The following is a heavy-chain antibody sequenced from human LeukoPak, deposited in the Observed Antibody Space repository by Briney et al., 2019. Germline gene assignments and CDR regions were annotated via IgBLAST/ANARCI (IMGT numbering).Heavy chain of an antibody. Sequence: GGSLRLSCAASGLTFSSYGMHWLRQAPGKALEWVAFIRYDGSNKYYADSVKGRFTISRDNSKNTLYLQMNSLRAEDTAVYYCAVRSTGYSPFDYWGQGTLVTVSS. CDR2: IRYDGSNK. V-gene: IGHV3-30*02. CDR1: GLTFSSYG. J-gene: IGHJ4*02. CDR3: AVRSTGYSPFDY. D-gene: IGHD1-1*01.